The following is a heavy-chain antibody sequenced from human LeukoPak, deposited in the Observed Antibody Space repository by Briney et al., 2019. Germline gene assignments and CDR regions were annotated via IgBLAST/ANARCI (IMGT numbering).Heavy chain of an antibody. D-gene: IGHD6-13*01. V-gene: IGHV3-11*04. CDR3: ARDIRSIAAAGTGGYYYYGMDV. Sequence: GGSLRLSCAASGFTFSDYYMSWIRQAPGKGLEWVSYISSSGSTIYYADSVKGRFTISRDNAKNSLYLQMNSLRAEDTAVYYCARDIRSIAAAGTGGYYYYGMDVWGQGTTVTVSS. CDR1: GFTFSDYY. J-gene: IGHJ6*02. CDR2: ISSSGSTI.